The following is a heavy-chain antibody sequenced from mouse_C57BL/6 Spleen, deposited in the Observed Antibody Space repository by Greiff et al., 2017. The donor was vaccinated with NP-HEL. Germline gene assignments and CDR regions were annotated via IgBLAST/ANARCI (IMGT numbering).Heavy chain of an antibody. CDR2: IYPGSGST. Sequence: VQGVESGAELVKPGASVKMSCKASGYTFTSYWITWVKQRPGQGLEWIGDIYPGSGSTNYNEKFKSKATLTVDTSSSTAYMQLSSLTSEDSAVYYCARGIYDGYPWFAYRGQGTLVTVSA. CDR3: ARGIYDGYPWFAY. V-gene: IGHV1-55*01. CDR1: GYTFTSYW. D-gene: IGHD2-3*01. J-gene: IGHJ3*01.